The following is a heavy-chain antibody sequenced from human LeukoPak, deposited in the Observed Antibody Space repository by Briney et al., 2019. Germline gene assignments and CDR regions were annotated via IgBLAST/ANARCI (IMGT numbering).Heavy chain of an antibody. CDR1: GYTFTCYY. V-gene: IGHV1-2*02. Sequence: ASVKVSCKASGYTFTCYYMHWVRQAPGQGLEWMGWINPNSGGTNYAQKFQGRVTMTRDTSISTAYMELSRLRSDDTAVYYCARRITMVRGVTTYYFDYWGQGTLVTVSS. D-gene: IGHD3-10*01. CDR2: INPNSGGT. CDR3: ARRITMVRGVTTYYFDY. J-gene: IGHJ4*02.